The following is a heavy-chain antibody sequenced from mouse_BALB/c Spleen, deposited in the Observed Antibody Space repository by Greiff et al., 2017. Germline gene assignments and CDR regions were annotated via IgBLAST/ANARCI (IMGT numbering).Heavy chain of an antibody. J-gene: IGHJ4*01. CDR2: IRNKANGYTT. CDR3: AREGFLYYYAMDY. CDR1: GFTFTDYY. V-gene: IGHV7-3*02. Sequence: EVHLVESGGGLVQPGGSLRLSCATSGFTFTDYYMSWVRQPPGKALEWLGFIRNKANGYTTEYSASVKGRFTISRDNSQSILYLQMNTLRAEDSATYYCAREGFLYYYAMDYWGQGTSVTVSS.